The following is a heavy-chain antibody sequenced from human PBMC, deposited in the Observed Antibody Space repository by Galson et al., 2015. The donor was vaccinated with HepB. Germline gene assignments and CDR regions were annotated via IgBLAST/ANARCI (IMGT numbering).Heavy chain of an antibody. CDR2: IWYDGSNK. CDR3: ARNVFYGRSSWPRNYYYYYGMDV. J-gene: IGHJ6*02. Sequence: PRLSCAASGFTFSSYGMHWVRQAPGKGLEWVAVIWYDGSNKYYADSVKGRFTISRDNSKNTLYLQMNSLRAEDTAVYYCARNVFYGRSSWPRNYYYYYGMDVWGQGTTVTVSS. D-gene: IGHD6-13*01. CDR1: GFTFSSYG. V-gene: IGHV3-33*01.